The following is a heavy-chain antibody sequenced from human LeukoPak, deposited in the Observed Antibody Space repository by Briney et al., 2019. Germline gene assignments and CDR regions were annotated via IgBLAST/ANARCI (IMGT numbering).Heavy chain of an antibody. V-gene: IGHV1-2*02. CDR2: INPNSGGT. D-gene: IGHD3-9*01. CDR3: ARMAALRYSPPDLDY. CDR1: GFTFTGYY. J-gene: IGHJ4*02. Sequence: ASVKVSCKASGFTFTGYYIHWVRQAPGQGLEWMGWINPNSGGTNYAQKFQGRVTMTRDTSISTAYMELSRLRSDDTAVYYCARMAALRYSPPDLDYWGQGTLVTVSS.